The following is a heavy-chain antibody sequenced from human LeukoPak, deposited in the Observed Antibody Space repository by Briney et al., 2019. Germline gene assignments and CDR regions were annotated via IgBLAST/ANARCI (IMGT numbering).Heavy chain of an antibody. Sequence: ASVKVSCKASGGTFSSYAISWVRQAPGQGLEWMGGIIPIFGTANYAQKFQGRVTITADESTSTAYMELSSLRSEDTAVYYCARAGYSYGRAFDYWGQGTLVTVSS. CDR2: IIPIFGTA. J-gene: IGHJ4*02. CDR3: ARAGYSYGRAFDY. V-gene: IGHV1-69*01. D-gene: IGHD5-18*01. CDR1: GGTFSSYA.